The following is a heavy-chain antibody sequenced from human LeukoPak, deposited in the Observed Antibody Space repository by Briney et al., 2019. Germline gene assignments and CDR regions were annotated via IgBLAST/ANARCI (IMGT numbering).Heavy chain of an antibody. CDR3: ARDPTHYYDSSGYEYYFDY. D-gene: IGHD3-22*01. J-gene: IGHJ4*02. CDR1: GYTFTSYG. V-gene: IGHV1-18*01. Sequence: ASVKVSCKASGYTFTSYGISWVRQAPGQGLEWMGWISAYSGNTNYAQKLQGRVTMTTDTSTSTAYMELSSLRSEDTAVYYCARDPTHYYDSSGYEYYFDYWGQGTLVTVSS. CDR2: ISAYSGNT.